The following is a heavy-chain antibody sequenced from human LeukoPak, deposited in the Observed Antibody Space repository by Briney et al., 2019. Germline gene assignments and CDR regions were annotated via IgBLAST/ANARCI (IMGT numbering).Heavy chain of an antibody. V-gene: IGHV3-23*01. CDR2: ISGSGGST. J-gene: IGHJ4*02. CDR3: AKVWVTATSGWYFDY. Sequence: GGSLRLSCAASGFTFSSYAMSWVRQAPGKGLEWVSAISGSGGSTYYADSVKGRFTISRENSKNKLYLKMNSLRAEDTAVYYCAKVWVTATSGWYFDYWGQGPLVTVSS. D-gene: IGHD6-19*01. CDR1: GFTFSSYA.